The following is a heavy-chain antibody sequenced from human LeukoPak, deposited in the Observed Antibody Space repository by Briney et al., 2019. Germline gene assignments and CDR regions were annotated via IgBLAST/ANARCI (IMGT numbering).Heavy chain of an antibody. J-gene: IGHJ6*02. V-gene: IGHV4-34*12. D-gene: IGHD3-3*01. CDR1: GGSFSGYY. Sequence: SETLSLTCAVYGGSFSGYYWRWIRQPPGKGLEWIADIIHSGSTNYNPSLKSRVTISVDTSKNQFSLKLSSVTAADTAVYYCARPGLRFLEWPRLTARSLDVWGQGTTVTVSS. CDR2: IIHSGST. CDR3: ARPGLRFLEWPRLTARSLDV.